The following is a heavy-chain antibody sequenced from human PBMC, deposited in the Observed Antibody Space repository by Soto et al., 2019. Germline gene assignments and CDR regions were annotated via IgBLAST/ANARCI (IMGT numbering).Heavy chain of an antibody. J-gene: IGHJ4*02. CDR3: AKGIAWAPDLVGFDY. CDR2: VSGSAGST. CDR1: GFTFSNYA. V-gene: IGHV3-23*01. D-gene: IGHD1-26*01. Sequence: PGGSLRLSCAASGFTFSNYAMSWVRQAPGKGLEWVSTVSGSAGSTYYADSVKGRFTISRDNSKNTLFLQMNSLRAEDTAVYYCAKGIAWAPDLVGFDYWGQGTLVTVSS.